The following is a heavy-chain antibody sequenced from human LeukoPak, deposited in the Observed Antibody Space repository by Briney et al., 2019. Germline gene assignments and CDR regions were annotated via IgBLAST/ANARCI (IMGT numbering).Heavy chain of an antibody. CDR2: IKQDGSEK. V-gene: IGHV3-7*05. CDR1: GYTFIAYY. J-gene: IGHJ4*02. D-gene: IGHD5-18*01. CDR3: ARRSGYFY. Sequence: SCKASGYTFIAYYMNWVRQAPGKGLEWVASIKQDGSEKYYVDSVKGRFTISRDNAKNSLSLQMNSLRAEDTAVYYCARRSGYFYWGQGTLVTVSS.